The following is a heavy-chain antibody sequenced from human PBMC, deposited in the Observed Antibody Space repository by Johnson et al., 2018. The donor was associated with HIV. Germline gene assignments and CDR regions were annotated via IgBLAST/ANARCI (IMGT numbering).Heavy chain of an antibody. J-gene: IGHJ3*02. CDR2: INSDGSST. CDR3: ARERDYYDSGGYWVDAFDI. CDR1: GITISRNW. D-gene: IGHD3-22*01. V-gene: IGHV3-74*01. Sequence: VQLVESGGGLVQPGGSLTLSCAASGITISRNWMHWVRQAPGKGPVWVSRINSDGSSTNYADSVKGRFSISRDNAENTLYLQMNSLRAEDTAVYYCARERDYYDSGGYWVDAFDIWGQGTMVTVSS.